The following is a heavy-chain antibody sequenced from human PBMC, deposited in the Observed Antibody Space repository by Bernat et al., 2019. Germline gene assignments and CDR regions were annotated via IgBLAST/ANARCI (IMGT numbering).Heavy chain of an antibody. CDR1: GFPFRSYA. Sequence: QMQLVESGGGVVQPGRSLRLSCAASGFPFRSYAMHWVRRAPGKGLEWVAVISYDGSNKYYADSVKGRFTISRDNSKNTLYLQMNSLRAEDTAVYYCARDSAYTYAVWGQGTLVTVSS. J-gene: IGHJ4*02. CDR3: ARDSAYTYAV. V-gene: IGHV3-30*01. CDR2: ISYDGSNK. D-gene: IGHD3-10*01.